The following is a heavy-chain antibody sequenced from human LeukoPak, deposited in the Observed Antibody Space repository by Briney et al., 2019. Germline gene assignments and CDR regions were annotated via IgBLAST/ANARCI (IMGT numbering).Heavy chain of an antibody. J-gene: IGHJ4*02. CDR1: GFTVSSNY. CDR2: IYSGGST. Sequence: PGGSLRLSCAASGFTVSSNYMSWVRQAPGKGLEWVSVIYSGGSTYYADSVKGRFTISRDNSKNTLYLQMNSLRAEDTAVYYCARDPEIAVAGTGDYWGQGTLVTVSS. D-gene: IGHD6-19*01. V-gene: IGHV3-66*01. CDR3: ARDPEIAVAGTGDY.